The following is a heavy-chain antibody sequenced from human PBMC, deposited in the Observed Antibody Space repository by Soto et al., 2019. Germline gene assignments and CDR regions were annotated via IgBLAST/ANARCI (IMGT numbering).Heavy chain of an antibody. CDR3: TKRHYLVGATGSDTFDK. CDR2: ISGSAGST. J-gene: IGHJ3*02. D-gene: IGHD1-26*01. CDR1: GFTFRSYA. Sequence: PGGSLRLSCTASGFTFRSYAMSWVRQAPGKGLEWVAAISGSAGSTDNADSAKARFTISRDNSKNTLTLQLNSLRPEATAVYYFTKRHYLVGATGSDTFDKWGQGTMVTVSS. V-gene: IGHV3-23*01.